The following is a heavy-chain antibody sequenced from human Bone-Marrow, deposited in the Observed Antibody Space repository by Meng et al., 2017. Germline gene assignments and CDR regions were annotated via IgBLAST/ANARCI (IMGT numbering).Heavy chain of an antibody. CDR2: INPNSGGT. J-gene: IGHJ4*02. CDR3: ARDGFRSVVVPAPVAY. V-gene: IGHV1-2*02. Sequence: ASVKVSCKASGYTFTGYYMHWVRQAPGQGLEWMGWINPNSGGTNYAQKFQGRVTMTRDTSISTAYMELSRLRSDDTAMYYCARDGFRSVVVPAPVAYWGQGTLVTVSS. CDR1: GYTFTGYY. D-gene: IGHD2-2*01.